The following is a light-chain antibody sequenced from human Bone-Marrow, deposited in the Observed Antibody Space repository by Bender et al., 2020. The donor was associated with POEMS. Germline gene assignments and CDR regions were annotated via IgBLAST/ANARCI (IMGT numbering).Light chain of an antibody. V-gene: IGLV2-14*01. CDR3: AAYRNGGHYV. J-gene: IGLJ1*01. CDR1: SSDVGGYDH. Sequence: HSALTQPASVSASHGQSITISCTGTSSDVGGYDHVSWYQQYPGKAPRLIIYKVNNRPSGISDRYSASKSGFTASLTVSGLLVEDEADYYCAAYRNGGHYVFGTGTRVTVL. CDR2: KVN.